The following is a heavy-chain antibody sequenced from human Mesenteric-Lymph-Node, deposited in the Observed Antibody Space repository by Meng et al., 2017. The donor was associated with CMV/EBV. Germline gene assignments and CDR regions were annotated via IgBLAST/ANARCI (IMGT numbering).Heavy chain of an antibody. D-gene: IGHD6-25*01. V-gene: IGHV3-23*01. CDR2: ISNSGDNT. J-gene: IGHJ4*02. CDR1: GFTFSNYA. Sequence: GESLKISCAASGFTFSNYAMNWVRQAPGKGLEWVSTISNSGDNTHYADSVKGRFTISRDNSKDTLYLQMNSLRAEDTALYYCAKGGESYTSSSVDSWGQGALVTVSS. CDR3: AKGGESYTSSSVDS.